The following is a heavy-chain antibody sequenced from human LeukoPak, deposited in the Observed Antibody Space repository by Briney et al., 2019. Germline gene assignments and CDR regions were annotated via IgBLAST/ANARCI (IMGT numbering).Heavy chain of an antibody. D-gene: IGHD3-22*01. V-gene: IGHV1-2*02. CDR2: INPNSGGT. CDR1: GYTFTGYY. Sequence: GASVKVSCNASGYTFTGYYMHWVRQAPGQGLEWMGWINPNSGGTNYAQKFQGRVTMTRDTSISTAYMELSRLRSDDTAVYYCARAYYDSSGYYSYWGQGTLVTVSS. J-gene: IGHJ4*02. CDR3: ARAYYDSSGYYSY.